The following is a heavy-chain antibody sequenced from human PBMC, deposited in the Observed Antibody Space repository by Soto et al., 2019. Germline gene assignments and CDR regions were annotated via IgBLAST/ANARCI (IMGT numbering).Heavy chain of an antibody. CDR1: GFTFSSYG. CDR3: AKDRYDFWSGSKAWGYGMDV. CDR2: ISYDGSNK. Sequence: PGGSLRLSCAASGFTFSSYGMHWVRQAPGKGLEWVAVISYDGSNKYYADSVKGRFTISRDNSKNTLYLQMNSLRAEDTAVYYCAKDRYDFWSGSKAWGYGMDVWGQGTTVTVSS. V-gene: IGHV3-30*18. D-gene: IGHD3-3*01. J-gene: IGHJ6*02.